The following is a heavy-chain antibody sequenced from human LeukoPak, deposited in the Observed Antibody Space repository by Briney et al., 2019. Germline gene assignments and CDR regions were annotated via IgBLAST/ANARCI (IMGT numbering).Heavy chain of an antibody. CDR3: AKDLLAATIDYYFDY. D-gene: IGHD5-12*01. CDR1: GFTFGSYA. V-gene: IGHV3-23*01. Sequence: GGSLRLSCAASGFTFGSYAMNWVRQAPGKGLEWVSGIGAGGTFTYYADSVKGRFTISRDNSKNTLYVQMNSLRAEDTAVYYCAKDLLAATIDYYFDYWGQGTLVTVSS. CDR2: IGAGGTFT. J-gene: IGHJ4*02.